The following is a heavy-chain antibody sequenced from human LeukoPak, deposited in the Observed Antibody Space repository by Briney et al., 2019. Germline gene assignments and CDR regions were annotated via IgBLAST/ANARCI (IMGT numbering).Heavy chain of an antibody. CDR1: GYTFTSYD. D-gene: IGHD3-3*01. V-gene: IGHV1-8*01. CDR3: ARVPLAGFWSDYYRNWFDP. Sequence: ASVKVSCRASGYTFTSYDINWVRQATGQGLEWMGWMNPNSGNTGYAQKFQGRVTMTRNTSISTAYMELSSLRSEDTAVYYCARVPLAGFWSDYYRNWFDPWGQGTLVTVSS. J-gene: IGHJ5*02. CDR2: MNPNSGNT.